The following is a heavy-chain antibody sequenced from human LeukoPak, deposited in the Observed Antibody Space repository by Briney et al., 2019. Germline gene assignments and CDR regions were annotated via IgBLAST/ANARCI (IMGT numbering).Heavy chain of an antibody. CDR2: IYYSGST. V-gene: IGHV4-31*03. CDR1: GGSISSGGYY. CDR3: ARRIVGANPFDY. D-gene: IGHD1-26*01. Sequence: SETLSLTCTVSGGSISSGGYYWSWIRQHPGKGLEWIGYIYYSGSTYYNPSLKSRVTISVDTSKNQFSLKLSSVTAADTAVYYCARRIVGANPFDYWGQGTLVTVSS. J-gene: IGHJ4*02.